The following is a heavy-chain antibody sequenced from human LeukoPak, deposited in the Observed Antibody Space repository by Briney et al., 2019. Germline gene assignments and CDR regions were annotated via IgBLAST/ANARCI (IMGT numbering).Heavy chain of an antibody. CDR3: ARGSMVRGVILLDV. D-gene: IGHD3-10*01. Sequence: SVKVSCQASGGTFSSYAISWVRQAPGQGLEWMGGIIPIFGRANYAQTLQGRVTITADKSTSTAYMELSSLRSEDTSVYYCARGSMVRGVILLDVWGKGTTVTVSS. J-gene: IGHJ6*04. V-gene: IGHV1-69*06. CDR1: GGTFSSYA. CDR2: IIPIFGRA.